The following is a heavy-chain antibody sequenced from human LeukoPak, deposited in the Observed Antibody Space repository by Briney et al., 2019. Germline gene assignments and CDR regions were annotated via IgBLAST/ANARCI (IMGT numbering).Heavy chain of an antibody. CDR2: INHRGGT. V-gene: IGHV4-34*01. Sequence: SETLSLTCAVFGGSFSDYSWTWIRQTPGKGLEWIGEINHRGGTNYNPSLKSRLTISVDTSKHQFSLNLTSVTAADTAVYYCASGVGEFFPDAFNIWGQGTMVGVFS. D-gene: IGHD3-10*01. J-gene: IGHJ3*02. CDR3: ASGVGEFFPDAFNI. CDR1: GGSFSDYS.